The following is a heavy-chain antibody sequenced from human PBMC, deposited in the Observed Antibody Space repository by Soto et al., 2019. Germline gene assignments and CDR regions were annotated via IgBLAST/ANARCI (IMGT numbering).Heavy chain of an antibody. CDR2: ISGSGGHT. D-gene: IGHD2-2*01. CDR3: AKGAILVPAAVSYFES. CDR1: GFTLSNYA. J-gene: IGHJ4*02. Sequence: EVQLLESGGGLVQPGGSLRLACAVSGFTLSNYAVSWVLQAPGKGLDWVSEISGSGGHTYYADSAKGRFTISRDGSNNRVYLQLTSLRADDTYIYNCAKGAILVPAAVSYFESWGQGTLVTVSS. V-gene: IGHV3-23*01.